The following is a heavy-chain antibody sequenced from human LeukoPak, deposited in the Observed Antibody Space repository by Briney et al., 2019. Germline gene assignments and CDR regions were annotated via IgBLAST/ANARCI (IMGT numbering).Heavy chain of an antibody. Sequence: QPGGSLRLSCAAPGFTFSSYAMSWVRQAPGKGLEWVSLIGNSGGSAFYADSVKGRFTISRDNSKNTLYLQMSSLRVEDTAVYYCAKRASGSGTSLYYFDYWGQGTLVTVSS. V-gene: IGHV3-23*01. J-gene: IGHJ4*02. CDR3: AKRASGSGTSLYYFDY. D-gene: IGHD3-10*01. CDR2: IGNSGGSA. CDR1: GFTFSSYA.